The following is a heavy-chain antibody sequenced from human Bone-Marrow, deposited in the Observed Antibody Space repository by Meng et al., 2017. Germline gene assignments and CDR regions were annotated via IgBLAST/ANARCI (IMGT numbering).Heavy chain of an antibody. Sequence: GSLRLSCAVYGGSFSGYYWSWIRQPPGKGLEWIGEINHSGSTNYNPSLKSRVTISVDTSKNQFSLKLSSVTAADTAVYYCARASGWYVLGYFDLWGRGTLVTVSS. J-gene: IGHJ2*01. V-gene: IGHV4-34*01. D-gene: IGHD6-19*01. CDR3: ARASGWYVLGYFDL. CDR1: GGSFSGYY. CDR2: INHSGST.